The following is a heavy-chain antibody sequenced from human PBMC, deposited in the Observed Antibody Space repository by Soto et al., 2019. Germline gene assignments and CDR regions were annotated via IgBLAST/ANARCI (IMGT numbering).Heavy chain of an antibody. D-gene: IGHD3-3*02. Sequence: GASVKVSCKASGYTFTSYAMHWVRQAPGQRLEWMGWINAGNGNTKYSQKFQGRVTITRDTSASTAYMKLSSVTAADTAVYYCASPKIAFYNWFDPWGQGTLVTVSS. CDR2: INAGNGNT. J-gene: IGHJ5*02. V-gene: IGHV1-3*01. CDR1: GYTFTSYA. CDR3: ASPKIAFYNWFDP.